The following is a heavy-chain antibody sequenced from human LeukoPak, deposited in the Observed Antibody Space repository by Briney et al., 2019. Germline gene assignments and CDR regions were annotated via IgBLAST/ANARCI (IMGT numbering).Heavy chain of an antibody. CDR3: ARGGNSGGSLRSPFDI. V-gene: IGHV3-53*01. D-gene: IGHD2-15*01. CDR1: GLIVSGNY. J-gene: IGHJ3*02. Sequence: GGSLRLSCAASGLIVSGNYMSWVRQPPGKGPEWVSVLDVGGSTYYADSVKGRFTISRDKSKNTLYLQINSLRAEDTAVYYCARGGNSGGSLRSPFDIWGRGTMVTVSS. CDR2: LDVGGST.